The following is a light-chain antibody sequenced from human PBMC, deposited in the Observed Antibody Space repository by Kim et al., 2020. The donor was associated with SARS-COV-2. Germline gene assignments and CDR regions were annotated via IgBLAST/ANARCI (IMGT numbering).Light chain of an antibody. CDR2: EVS. CDR1: SSDVGGYNY. Sequence: QSALTHPPSASGSPGQSVTISCTGTSSDVGGYNYVSWYQQHPGKAPKLMISEVSKRPSGVPDRFSGSKSGNTASLTVSGLQAEDEADYYCSSYAGSSNFVFGTGTKVTVL. CDR3: SSYAGSSNFV. V-gene: IGLV2-8*01. J-gene: IGLJ1*01.